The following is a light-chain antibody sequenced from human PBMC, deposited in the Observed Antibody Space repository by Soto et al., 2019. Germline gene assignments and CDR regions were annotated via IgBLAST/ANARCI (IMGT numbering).Light chain of an antibody. Sequence: DIQMNQSPSTLSATVGDRVTITYRASQIISSWLAWYQQRPGKAPKLLIYKASSLESGVPSRFSGSGSGTEFTLTISTLQPEDFATYYCQQYNSYSPTFGQGSKVDI. J-gene: IGKJ1*01. CDR3: QQYNSYSPT. V-gene: IGKV1-5*03. CDR1: QIISSW. CDR2: KAS.